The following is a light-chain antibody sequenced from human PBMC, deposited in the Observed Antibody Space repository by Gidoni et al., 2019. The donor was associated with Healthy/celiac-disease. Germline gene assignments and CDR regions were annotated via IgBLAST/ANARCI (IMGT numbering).Light chain of an antibody. CDR3: QSYDSSLSGHVV. CDR2: GTS. J-gene: IGLJ2*01. Sequence: SVMPQPPSVSGAPGQRVPISCTGSSSNIGSGYDVHWYQPLPGTAPKHLIYGTSNRPSGVPARFSGSQSGTSSSLAITGLQAEDEADYYCQSYDSSLSGHVVFGGGTKLTVL. CDR1: SSNIGSGYD. V-gene: IGLV1-40*01.